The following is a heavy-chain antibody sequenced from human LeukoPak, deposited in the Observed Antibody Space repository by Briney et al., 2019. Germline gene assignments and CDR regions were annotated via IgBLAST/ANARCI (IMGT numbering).Heavy chain of an antibody. J-gene: IGHJ4*02. Sequence: GGSLRLSCAASGFTFGIYWMSWVRQAPGQGLESVANINQGGTEEYYVDSVKGRFTISRDNANNSLYLQMNNLRAGDTAVYYCARAGGAGTIDFWGQGTLIMVSS. CDR1: GFTFGIYW. CDR3: ARAGGAGTIDF. CDR2: INQGGTEE. D-gene: IGHD6-13*01. V-gene: IGHV3-7*01.